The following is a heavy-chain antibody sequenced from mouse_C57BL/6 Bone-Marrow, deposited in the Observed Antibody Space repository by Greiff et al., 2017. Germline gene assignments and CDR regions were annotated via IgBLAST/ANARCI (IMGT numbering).Heavy chain of an antibody. V-gene: IGHV1-81*01. CDR2: IYPRSGNT. D-gene: IGHD2-1*01. CDR3: ARSAYGNPYYYAMDY. J-gene: IGHJ4*01. CDR1: GYTFTSYG. Sequence: QVQLQQSGAELARPGASVKLSCKASGYTFTSYGISWVKQRTGQGLEWIGEIYPRSGNTYYNEKFKGKATLTADKSSSTAYMELRSLTSEDSAVYFSARSAYGNPYYYAMDYWGQGTSVTVSS.